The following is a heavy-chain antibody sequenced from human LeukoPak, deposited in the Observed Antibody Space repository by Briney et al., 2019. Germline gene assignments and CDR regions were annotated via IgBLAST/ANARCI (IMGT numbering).Heavy chain of an antibody. CDR3: ARDPYSGNYGNYYYYYMDV. V-gene: IGHV3-21*01. CDR2: ITSSGTYI. D-gene: IGHD1-26*01. CDR1: GFTFSSYC. J-gene: IGHJ6*03. Sequence: GGSLRLSCAASGFTFSSYCMNWVRQAPGRALEWVSSITSSGTYIFYADSVKGRFTISRDNAKNSLYLQMNSLGPEDTAVYYCARDPYSGNYGNYYYYYMDVWGKGTTVTISS.